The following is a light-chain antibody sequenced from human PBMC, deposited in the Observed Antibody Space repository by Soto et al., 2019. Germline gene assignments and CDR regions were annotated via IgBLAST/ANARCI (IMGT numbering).Light chain of an antibody. V-gene: IGKV3-11*01. CDR1: QSVNIY. CDR3: QQRNSWPPLT. Sequence: EIVLTQSPATLSLSPGETATLSCRASQSVNIYLAWYQHKLGQAPRLLIYDVATRATGIPARFSGSGSGTDFTLTISSLEPEDSAIYYCQQRNSWPPLTFGGGTKVEIK. CDR2: DVA. J-gene: IGKJ4*01.